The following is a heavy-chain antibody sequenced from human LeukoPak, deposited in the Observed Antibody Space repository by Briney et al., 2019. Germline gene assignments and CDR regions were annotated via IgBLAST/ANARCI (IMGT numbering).Heavy chain of an antibody. CDR1: GGSISSYY. CDR2: IYYSGST. Sequence: SETLSLTCTVSGGSISSYYWSWIRQPPGKGLEWIGYIYYSGSTNYNPSLKSRVTISVDTSKNQFSLKLSSVTAADTAVYYCARDREGYYGSGSYYYFDYWGQGTLVTVSS. CDR3: ARDREGYYGSGSYYYFDY. J-gene: IGHJ4*02. D-gene: IGHD3-10*01. V-gene: IGHV4-59*12.